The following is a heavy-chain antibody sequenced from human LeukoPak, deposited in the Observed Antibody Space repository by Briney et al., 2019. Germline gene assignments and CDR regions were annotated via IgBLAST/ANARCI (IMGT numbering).Heavy chain of an antibody. J-gene: IGHJ4*02. CDR1: GGSINSSSFF. Sequence: SETLSLTCTVSGGSINSSSFFWGWIRQPPGKGLEWIGSMHYTGNNYYNPSVTSRATISLDTSKNKVSLTLRSVTAADTAVYYCAGDSTGLFFDYWGQGTLITVSS. V-gene: IGHV4-39*02. CDR2: MHYTGNN. CDR3: AGDSTGLFFDY. D-gene: IGHD2-8*02.